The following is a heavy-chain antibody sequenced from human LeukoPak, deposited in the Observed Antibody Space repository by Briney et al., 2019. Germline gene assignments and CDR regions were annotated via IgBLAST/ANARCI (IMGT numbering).Heavy chain of an antibody. D-gene: IGHD4-17*01. Sequence: PGGSLRLSCAASGFTFSSYSMNWVRQAPGKGLEWVSPISSSSSYIYYADSVKGRFTISRDNAKISLYLQMNSLRAEDTAVYYCASLISVTTSDYWGQGTLVTVSS. CDR2: ISSSSSYI. CDR3: ASLISVTTSDY. V-gene: IGHV3-21*01. J-gene: IGHJ4*02. CDR1: GFTFSSYS.